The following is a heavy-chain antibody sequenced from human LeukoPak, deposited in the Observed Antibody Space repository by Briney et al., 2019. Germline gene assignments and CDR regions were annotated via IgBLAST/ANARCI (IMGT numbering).Heavy chain of an antibody. Sequence: ASVKVSCKASGYTFTGYYMHWVRQAPGQGLEWMGWINPNSGGTKYAQKFQGRVTMTRDTSISTAYMELSRLRSDDTAVYYCARVGYSGYDSGDYWGQGTLVTVSS. CDR1: GYTFTGYY. V-gene: IGHV1-2*02. D-gene: IGHD5-12*01. CDR3: ARVGYSGYDSGDY. J-gene: IGHJ4*02. CDR2: INPNSGGT.